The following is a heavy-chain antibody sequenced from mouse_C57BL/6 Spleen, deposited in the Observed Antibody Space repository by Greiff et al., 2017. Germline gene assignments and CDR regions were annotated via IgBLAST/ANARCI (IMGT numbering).Heavy chain of an antibody. V-gene: IGHV1-19*01. Sequence: EVQLQQSGPVLVKPGASVKMSCKASGYTFTDYYMNWVKQSHGKSLEWIGVINPYNGGTSYNQKFKGKATLTVDKSSSTAYMELNSLTSEDSAVYYCARDDYDEGFAYWGQGTLVTVSA. CDR1: GYTFTDYY. CDR2: INPYNGGT. CDR3: ARDDYDEGFAY. J-gene: IGHJ3*01. D-gene: IGHD2-4*01.